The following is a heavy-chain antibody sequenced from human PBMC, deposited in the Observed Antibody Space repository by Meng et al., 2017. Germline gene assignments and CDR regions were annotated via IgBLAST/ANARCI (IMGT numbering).Heavy chain of an antibody. D-gene: IGHD3-10*01. J-gene: IGHJ6*02. CDR1: AGTFSSYA. Sequence: KVSCKASAGTFSSYAISWVRQAPGQGLEWMGGIIPIFGTANYAQKFQGGVTITADKSTSTAYMELGSLRSEDTAVYYCARSGGTMVRGVIIGYCCSMDVWGQGTTVTVSS. CDR2: IIPIFGTA. V-gene: IGHV1-69*06. CDR3: ARSGGTMVRGVIIGYCCSMDV.